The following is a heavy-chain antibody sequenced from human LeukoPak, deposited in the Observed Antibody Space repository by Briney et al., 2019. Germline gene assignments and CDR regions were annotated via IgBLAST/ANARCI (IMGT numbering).Heavy chain of an antibody. CDR1: GASIIGGSFF. CDR3: VRGASVFDY. CDR2: VHPTGST. Sequence: PSETLSLTCTVSGASIIGGSFFWSLIRQPAGRAPEWIGRVHPTGSTNYNPSLSNRVIVSLDTSNNQFSLRLMSVTAADSAVYYCVRGASVFDYWGQGAPVTVSS. V-gene: IGHV4-61*02. J-gene: IGHJ4*02.